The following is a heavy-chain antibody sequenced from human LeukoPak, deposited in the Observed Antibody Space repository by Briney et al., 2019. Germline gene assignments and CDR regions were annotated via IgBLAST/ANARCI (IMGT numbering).Heavy chain of an antibody. J-gene: IGHJ4*02. CDR2: IYYSGST. D-gene: IGHD3-22*01. Sequence: SETLSLTCTVSGGSISSYYWSWIRQPPGKGLEWIGYIYYSGSTNYSPSLKSRVTISVDTSKNQFSLKLSSVTAADTAVYYCARLDSSGGPYYFDYWGQGTLVTVSS. CDR3: ARLDSSGGPYYFDY. CDR1: GGSISSYY. V-gene: IGHV4-59*01.